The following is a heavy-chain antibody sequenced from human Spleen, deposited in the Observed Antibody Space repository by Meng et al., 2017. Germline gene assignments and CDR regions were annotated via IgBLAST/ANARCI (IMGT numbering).Heavy chain of an antibody. CDR2: ISAYNGNT. Sequence: ASVKVSCKASGYTFTSYGISWVRQAPGQGLEWMGWISAYNGNTNYAQKHQGRVTMTTDTSTITAYMELRTLRSDDTAVYYCARNRGYNYDPDAFDIWGQGTMVTVSS. CDR3: ARNRGYNYDPDAFDI. CDR1: GYTFTSYG. D-gene: IGHD5-18*01. V-gene: IGHV1-18*01. J-gene: IGHJ3*02.